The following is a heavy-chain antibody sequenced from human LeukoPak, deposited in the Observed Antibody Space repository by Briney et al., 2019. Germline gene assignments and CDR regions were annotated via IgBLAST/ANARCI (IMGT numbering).Heavy chain of an antibody. CDR1: GGSISSGGYY. CDR2: IYYSGST. CDR3: ARRNFDGLDAFDI. D-gene: IGHD3-9*01. V-gene: IGHV4-61*08. J-gene: IGHJ3*02. Sequence: SETLSLTCTVSGGSISSGGYYWSWIRQPPGKGLEWIGYIYYSGSTNYNPSLKSRVTISVDTSKNQFSLKLSSVTAADTAVYYCARRNFDGLDAFDIWGQGTMVTVSS.